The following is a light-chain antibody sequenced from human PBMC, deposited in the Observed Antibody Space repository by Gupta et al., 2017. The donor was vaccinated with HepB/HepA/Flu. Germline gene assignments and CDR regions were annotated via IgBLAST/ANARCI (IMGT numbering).Light chain of an antibody. V-gene: IGLV2-14*03. CDR3: SSYTDSSPLVI. CDR2: DVS. CDR1: TSDIGGYNY. Sequence: QYALTQTASGSGSPGQSITISCTGSTSDIGGYNYVSWYQQHPGKAPKLMIYDVSNRPSGVSDRFSGSKSGSTASLTISGLQAEDEASYYCSSYTDSSPLVIFGGGTKLTIL. J-gene: IGLJ2*01.